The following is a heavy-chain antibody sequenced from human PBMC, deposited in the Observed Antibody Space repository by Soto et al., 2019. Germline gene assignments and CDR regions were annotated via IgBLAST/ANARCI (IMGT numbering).Heavy chain of an antibody. CDR3: ARGPRRYFDWFQPVYAGDDAFDI. V-gene: IGHV4-4*02. CDR1: SGSISSSNW. J-gene: IGHJ3*02. Sequence: SETLSLTCAVSSGSISSSNWWSWVRQPPGKGLEWIGEIYHSGSTNYNPSLKSRSTISVDKSKNQFSLKLSSLPAADTAGYYCARGPRRYFDWFQPVYAGDDAFDIWGQGTMVTVSS. CDR2: IYHSGST. D-gene: IGHD3-9*01.